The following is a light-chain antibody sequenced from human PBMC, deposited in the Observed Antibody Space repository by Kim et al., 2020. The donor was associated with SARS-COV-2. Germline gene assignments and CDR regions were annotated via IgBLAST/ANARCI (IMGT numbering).Light chain of an antibody. CDR1: DIGTKS. V-gene: IGLV3-21*04. J-gene: IGLJ3*02. CDR3: QVWHTGSDQWV. Sequence: PGKTATITSGGDDIGTKSVHWYQQKPGQAPVLVIYYDTDRPSGIPERFSASNSGNTATLTVSRVEAGDEADYYCQVWHTGSDQWVFGGGTQLTVL. CDR2: YDT.